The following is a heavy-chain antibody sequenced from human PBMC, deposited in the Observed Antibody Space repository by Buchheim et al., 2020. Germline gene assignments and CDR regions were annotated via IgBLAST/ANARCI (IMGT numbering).Heavy chain of an antibody. V-gene: IGHV4-31*03. CDR1: GGSISSGAYY. CDR2: IYYSGST. Sequence: QVQLQASGPGLVKPSQTLSLTCTVSGGSISSGAYYWSWIRQHPGKGLEWIGYIYYSGSTYYNPSLTSRITISVDTSKNQSSLKLSSVTAADTAVYYCASKASINWFDPWGQGTL. D-gene: IGHD2/OR15-2a*01. CDR3: ASKASINWFDP. J-gene: IGHJ5*02.